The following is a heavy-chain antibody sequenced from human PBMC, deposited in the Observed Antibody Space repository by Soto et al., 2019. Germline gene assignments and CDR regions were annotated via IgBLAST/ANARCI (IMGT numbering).Heavy chain of an antibody. J-gene: IGHJ5*02. V-gene: IGHV4-39*01. CDR3: ARDFFDSSDYTTNWFDP. D-gene: IGHD3-22*01. CDR1: GGSISSSGYY. CDR2: ISQSGSA. Sequence: PSETLSLTCTVSGGSISSSGYYWGWIRQPPGKALEWIGSISQSGSAHYNPSLESRVTISVATSKNQFSLKLSSVTAADAALYYCARDFFDSSDYTTNWFDPWGQGTLVTVSS.